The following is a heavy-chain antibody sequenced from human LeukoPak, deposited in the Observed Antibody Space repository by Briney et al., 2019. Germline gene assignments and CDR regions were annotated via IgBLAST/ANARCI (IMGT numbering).Heavy chain of an antibody. CDR1: GFTFDDYG. Sequence: GGSLRLSCAASGFTFDDYGMSWVRQAPGKGLEWVSGINWNGGSTGYTDSVKGRFTISRDNAKNSLYLQMNSLRAEDTSVYYCARPRGSWYAFDIWGQGTMVTVSS. J-gene: IGHJ3*02. CDR2: INWNGGST. D-gene: IGHD6-13*01. V-gene: IGHV3-20*04. CDR3: ARPRGSWYAFDI.